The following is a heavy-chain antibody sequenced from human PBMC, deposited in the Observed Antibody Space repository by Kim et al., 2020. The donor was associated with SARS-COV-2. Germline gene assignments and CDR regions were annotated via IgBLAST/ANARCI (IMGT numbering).Heavy chain of an antibody. D-gene: IGHD3-22*01. V-gene: IGHV3-64D*09. CDR3: VKAVDSSGYMHPDY. Sequence: ADSVKGRITISRDNSKNTLYLQMSSLRAEDTAVYYCVKAVDSSGYMHPDYWGQGTLVTVSS. J-gene: IGHJ4*02.